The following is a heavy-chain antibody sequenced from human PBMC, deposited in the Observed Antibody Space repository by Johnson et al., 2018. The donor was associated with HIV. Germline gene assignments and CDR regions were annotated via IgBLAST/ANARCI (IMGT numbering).Heavy chain of an antibody. V-gene: IGHV3-30*02. D-gene: IGHD4-23*01. J-gene: IGHJ3*02. CDR3: AKARSLLDYGGFDAFDI. CDR2: IRYDGSNK. Sequence: QVQLVESGGGLVQPGGSLRLSCAASGFTFSSYGMHWVRQAPGKGLEWVAFIRYDGSNKYYADSVKGRFTISRDNSKNTLSLQMNSLRVEDTAMYYCAKARSLLDYGGFDAFDIWGQGTLVIVSS. CDR1: GFTFSSYG.